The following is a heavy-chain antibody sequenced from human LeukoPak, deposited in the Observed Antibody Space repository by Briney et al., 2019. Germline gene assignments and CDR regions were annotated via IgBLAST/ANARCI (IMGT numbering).Heavy chain of an antibody. CDR1: GFTFSSYA. Sequence: GGSLRLSCAASGFTFSSYAMSWVRQAPGKGLEWVSAISGSGGSTYYADSVKGRFTISRHISKNTLYLQMNSLRPEDTAVYYCASGSWVFDFWGQGTLVTVSS. CDR2: ISGSGGST. D-gene: IGHD3-16*01. J-gene: IGHJ4*02. V-gene: IGHV3-23*01. CDR3: ASGSWVFDF.